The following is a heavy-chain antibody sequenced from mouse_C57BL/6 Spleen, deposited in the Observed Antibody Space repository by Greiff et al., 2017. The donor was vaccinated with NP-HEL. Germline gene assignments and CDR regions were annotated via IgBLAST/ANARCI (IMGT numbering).Heavy chain of an antibody. D-gene: IGHD1-1*02. Sequence: EVQVVESGGGLVQPKGSLKLSCAASGFSFNTYAMNWVRQAPGKGLEWVARISSKSNNYATDYADSVKARFTISRDDSESMLYLQMNNLKTEDTAMYYCVREVLWYLDYWGQGTTLTVSS. V-gene: IGHV10-1*01. J-gene: IGHJ2*01. CDR1: GFSFNTYA. CDR2: ISSKSNNYAT. CDR3: VREVLWYLDY.